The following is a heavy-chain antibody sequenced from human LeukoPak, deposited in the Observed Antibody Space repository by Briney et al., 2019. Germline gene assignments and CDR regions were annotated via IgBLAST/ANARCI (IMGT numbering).Heavy chain of an antibody. Sequence: GGSLRLSCVASGISFSSYWMAWVRQAPGKGLEWVANIKYDGTHKFYADSVKGRFTISRDNAKNSLYLEMNSLRADDTAVYFCASSHDSSGNDWGQGTLVTVSS. CDR3: ASSHDSSGND. CDR1: GISFSSYW. V-gene: IGHV3-7*01. D-gene: IGHD3-22*01. J-gene: IGHJ4*02. CDR2: IKYDGTHK.